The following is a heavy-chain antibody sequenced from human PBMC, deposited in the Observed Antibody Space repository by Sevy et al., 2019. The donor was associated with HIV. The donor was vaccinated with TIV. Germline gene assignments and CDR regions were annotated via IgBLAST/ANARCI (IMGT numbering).Heavy chain of an antibody. D-gene: IGHD3-22*01. V-gene: IGHV1-24*01. CDR3: ATLEYFYDTSGYSSGDY. CDR2: FDPEDGET. CDR1: GYTLMDLS. Sequence: ASVKVSGKVSGYTLMDLSMYWVRKAPGKGLEWMGGFDPEDGETIYAQKFQGRVTMTEDTSTDTAYMELSSLRSEDTAVYYCATLEYFYDTSGYSSGDYWGQGTLVTVSS. J-gene: IGHJ4*02.